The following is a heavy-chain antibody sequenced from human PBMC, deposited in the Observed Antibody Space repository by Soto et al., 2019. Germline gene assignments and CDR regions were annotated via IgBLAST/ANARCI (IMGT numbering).Heavy chain of an antibody. J-gene: IGHJ3*02. CDR3: ARGFGAFDI. V-gene: IGHV4-34*01. D-gene: IGHD3-3*01. Sequence: SETLSLTCAVYGGSFSGYYWSWIRQPPGKGLEWIGEINHSGSTNYNPSLKSRVTISVDTSKNQFSLKLSSVTAADTAVYYCARGFGAFDIWGQGTMVTVSS. CDR2: INHSGST. CDR1: GGSFSGYY.